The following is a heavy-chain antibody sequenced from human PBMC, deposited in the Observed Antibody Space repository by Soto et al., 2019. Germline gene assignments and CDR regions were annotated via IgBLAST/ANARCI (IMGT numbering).Heavy chain of an antibody. Sequence: GGSLRLSCAASGFTFSSYGMHWVRQAPGKGLEWVAVIWYDGSNKYYADSVKGRLSISRDNSKNTLYLQMNSLRAEDKAVYYCARDPYYYGSGSYYTNFDYWGQGTLVTVPQ. CDR1: GFTFSSYG. CDR2: IWYDGSNK. D-gene: IGHD3-10*01. CDR3: ARDPYYYGSGSYYTNFDY. V-gene: IGHV3-33*01. J-gene: IGHJ4*02.